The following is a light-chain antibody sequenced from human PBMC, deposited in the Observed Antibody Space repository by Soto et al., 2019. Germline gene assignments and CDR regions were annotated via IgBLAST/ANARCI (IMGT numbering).Light chain of an antibody. CDR1: QSVSSY. CDR2: DTS. J-gene: IGKJ4*01. CDR3: QQHSNWPF. Sequence: EIVLTQSPATLSLSPGERATLSCRASQSVSSYLAWYQQKPGQAPRLLIYDTSNRATGIPARFSGSGSGTDFTLTISSLEPEDFAVYYCQQHSNWPFFGGGTKVEIK. V-gene: IGKV3-11*01.